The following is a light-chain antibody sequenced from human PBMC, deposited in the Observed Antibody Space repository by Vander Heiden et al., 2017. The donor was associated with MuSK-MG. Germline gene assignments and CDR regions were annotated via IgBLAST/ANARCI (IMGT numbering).Light chain of an antibody. J-gene: IGLJ1*01. CDR2: EGS. V-gene: IGLV2-14*01. CDR1: SSDVGGYNV. Sequence: QPPLPNPAPVFGSPGPSITISCTGTSSDVGGYNVGSWYQQHPGKAPKLMIYEGSNRPSGVSNRFSGSKSGNTASLTISGLQAEDEADYYCSSYTSSSLLVFGSGTKLTVL. CDR3: SSYTSSSLLV.